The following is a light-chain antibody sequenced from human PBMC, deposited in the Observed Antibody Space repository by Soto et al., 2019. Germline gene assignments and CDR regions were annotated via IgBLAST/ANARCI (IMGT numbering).Light chain of an antibody. CDR1: QSIGDT. J-gene: IGKJ1*01. CDR2: GAS. V-gene: IGKV3-20*01. CDR3: QQYGSSPRT. Sequence: EIVMTQSPATLSVSPGGRATLSCRASQSIGDTLAWYQQKPGQAPRLLIYGASSRATGIPDRFSGSGSGTDFSLTISRLEAEDFAVYYCQQYGSSPRTFGQGTKVDIK.